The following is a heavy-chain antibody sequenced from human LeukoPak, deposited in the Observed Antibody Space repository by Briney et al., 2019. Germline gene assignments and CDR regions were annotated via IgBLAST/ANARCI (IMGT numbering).Heavy chain of an antibody. Sequence: ASVKVSCKASGYTFTGYYMHWVRQAPGQGLEWMGWINPNSGGTNYAQKLQGRVTMTTDTSTSTAYMELRSLRSDDTAVYYCARASLGSVGATRGDAFDIWGQGTMVTVSS. J-gene: IGHJ3*02. CDR2: INPNSGGT. D-gene: IGHD1-26*01. CDR3: ARASLGSVGATRGDAFDI. V-gene: IGHV1-2*02. CDR1: GYTFTGYY.